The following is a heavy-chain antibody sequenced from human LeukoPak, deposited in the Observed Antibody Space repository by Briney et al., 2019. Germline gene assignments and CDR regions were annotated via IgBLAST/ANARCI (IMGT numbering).Heavy chain of an antibody. CDR3: ARQGGLLWFGEKERNAFDI. CDR2: IYPGDSDT. D-gene: IGHD3-10*01. J-gene: IGHJ3*02. CDR1: GYSFTSYW. Sequence: GESLKISCKGSGYSFTSYWIGWVRQMPGKGLEWMGIIYPGDSDTRYSPSFQGQVTISADKSISTAYLQWSSLKASDTAMYYCARQGGLLWFGEKERNAFDIWGQGTMVTVSS. V-gene: IGHV5-51*01.